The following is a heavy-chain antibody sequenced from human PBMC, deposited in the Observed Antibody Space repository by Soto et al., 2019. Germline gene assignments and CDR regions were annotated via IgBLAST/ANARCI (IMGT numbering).Heavy chain of an antibody. CDR3: ARGLVPAAFYYYYGMDV. J-gene: IGHJ6*02. Sequence: QVQLVESGGGVVQPGRSLRLSCAATGFTFSSYAMHWVRQAPGKGQEWVAVISYDGSNKYYADSVKGRFTISRDNSKNTLYLQMNSLRVEDTAVYYCARGLVPAAFYYYYGMDVWGQGTTVTVSS. CDR2: ISYDGSNK. D-gene: IGHD2-2*01. V-gene: IGHV3-30-3*01. CDR1: GFTFSSYA.